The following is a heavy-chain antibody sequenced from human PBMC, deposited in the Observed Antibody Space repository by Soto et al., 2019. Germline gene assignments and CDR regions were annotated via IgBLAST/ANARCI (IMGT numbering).Heavy chain of an antibody. V-gene: IGHV1-69*02. D-gene: IGHD3-10*01. CDR2: VNPIVSMS. CDR1: GDTFKFYS. Sequence: QVQLVQSGAEVKRPGSSVKVSCKASGDTFKFYSINWLRQAPGLGFEWMGRVNPIVSMSNYAQKFRGRVTMTADKSTSTAYMELSSLRSEDTAIYYCASSYGSGYRDFDYWGQGALVTVSS. J-gene: IGHJ4*02. CDR3: ASSYGSGYRDFDY.